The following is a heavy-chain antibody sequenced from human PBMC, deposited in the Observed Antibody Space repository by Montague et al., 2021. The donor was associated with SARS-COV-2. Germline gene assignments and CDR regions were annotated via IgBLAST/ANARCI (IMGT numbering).Heavy chain of an antibody. J-gene: IGHJ5*02. Sequence: SETLSLTCTVSGGSISGSNYYWAWIRQPPGKGLEWIGSIYYSGSTYDNPSLKCRVSISVDTSKNQFSLKLSSVTAADTAVYYCARQGRISMVRLNWFDPWGQGSLVTVSA. D-gene: IGHD3-10*01. CDR1: GGSISGSNYY. V-gene: IGHV4-39*01. CDR3: ARQGRISMVRLNWFDP. CDR2: IYYSGST.